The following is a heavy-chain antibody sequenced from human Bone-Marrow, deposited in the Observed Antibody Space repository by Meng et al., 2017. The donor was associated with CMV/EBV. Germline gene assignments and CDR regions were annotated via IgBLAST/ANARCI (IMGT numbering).Heavy chain of an antibody. J-gene: IGHJ4*02. D-gene: IGHD6-13*01. CDR1: GFTFSNYA. CDR3: AKEARYSSSWYGALYDR. Sequence: GGSLRLSCAASGFTFSNYAMSWVRQVPGKGLGWVSVISGSGGSTYYADSVKGRFTISRDNSKNTLFLQMNSLRAEDTAVYYCAKEARYSSSWYGALYDRWGQGTLVTVSS. V-gene: IGHV3-23*01. CDR2: ISGSGGST.